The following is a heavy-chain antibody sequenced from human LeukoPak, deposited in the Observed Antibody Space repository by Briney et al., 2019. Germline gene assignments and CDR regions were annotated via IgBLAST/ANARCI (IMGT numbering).Heavy chain of an antibody. CDR2: ISHSGST. CDR1: GASISSGGYY. CDR3: ARVGGGYPLYFDY. V-gene: IGHV4-30-2*01. Sequence: SETLSLTCSVSGASISSGGYYWSWIRQPPEKGLEWIGFISHSGSTYQNLSLKSRVTISVDRSKNQFSLKLSSVTAADTAVYYCARVGGGYPLYFDYWGQGTLVTVSS. J-gene: IGHJ4*02. D-gene: IGHD3-10*01.